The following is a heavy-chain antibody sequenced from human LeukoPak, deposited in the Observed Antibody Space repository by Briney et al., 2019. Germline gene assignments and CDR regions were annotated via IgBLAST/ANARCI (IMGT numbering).Heavy chain of an antibody. D-gene: IGHD5-12*01. Sequence: GGSLRLSCAASGFTFDDYGMSWVRQAPGKGLEWVAATSGSGGNTYYADSVKGRFTISRDNSKNTLYLQMNSLRAEDTAVYYCAKEYSGYDFDYWGQGTLVTVSS. CDR2: TSGSGGNT. J-gene: IGHJ4*02. CDR3: AKEYSGYDFDY. V-gene: IGHV3-23*01. CDR1: GFTFDDYG.